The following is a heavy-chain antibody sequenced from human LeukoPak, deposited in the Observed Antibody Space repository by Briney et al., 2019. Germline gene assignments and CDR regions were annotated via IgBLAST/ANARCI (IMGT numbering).Heavy chain of an antibody. CDR1: GGSISSGGYS. V-gene: IGHV4-34*01. CDR3: ARVLTGNRGDPAAFDI. Sequence: PSETLSLTCAVSGGSISSGGYSWSWVRQPPGKGLEWIGEINHSGSTNYNPSLKSRVTISVDTSKNQFSLKLSSVTAADTAVYYCARVLTGNRGDPAAFDIWGQGTMVTVSS. J-gene: IGHJ3*02. D-gene: IGHD4-17*01. CDR2: INHSGST.